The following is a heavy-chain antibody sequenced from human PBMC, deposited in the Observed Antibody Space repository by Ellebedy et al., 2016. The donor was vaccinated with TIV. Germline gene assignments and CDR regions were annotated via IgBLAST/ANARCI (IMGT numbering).Heavy chain of an antibody. D-gene: IGHD5-12*01. CDR2: ISSGGSTT. Sequence: GESLKISCAASGFTFNSYNMNWVRQAPGKGLEWVSYISSGGSTTYYADSAEGRFTISRDNAKNSLYLQMNSLRAEDMGVYFCARDAGYDGPMDNWGQGTLVTVSS. V-gene: IGHV3-48*04. CDR3: ARDAGYDGPMDN. J-gene: IGHJ4*02. CDR1: GFTFNSYN.